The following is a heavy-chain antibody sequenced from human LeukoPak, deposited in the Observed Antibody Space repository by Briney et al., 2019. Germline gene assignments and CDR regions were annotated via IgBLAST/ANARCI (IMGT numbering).Heavy chain of an antibody. CDR3: AKGVYGDHPHYSDY. J-gene: IGHJ4*02. CDR1: GFTFSSYS. CDR2: ISGSGGST. V-gene: IGHV3-23*01. Sequence: EGSLRLSCAASGFTFSSYSMNWVRQAPGKGLEWVSAISGSGGSTYYADSVKGRFTLSRDNSKNTLYLQMNSLRADDTAVYYCAKGVYGDHPHYSDYWGQGTLVIVSS. D-gene: IGHD4-17*01.